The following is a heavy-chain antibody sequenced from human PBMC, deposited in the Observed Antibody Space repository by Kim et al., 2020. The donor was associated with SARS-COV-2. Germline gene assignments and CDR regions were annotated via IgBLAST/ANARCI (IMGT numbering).Heavy chain of an antibody. J-gene: IGHJ4*02. V-gene: IGHV1-18*01. D-gene: IGHD1-26*01. CDR3: ARDEPLVSPPDY. Sequence: CAQKLQGRVTMTTDTSTSTAYMELRSLRSDDTAVYYCARDEPLVSPPDYWGQGTLVTVSS.